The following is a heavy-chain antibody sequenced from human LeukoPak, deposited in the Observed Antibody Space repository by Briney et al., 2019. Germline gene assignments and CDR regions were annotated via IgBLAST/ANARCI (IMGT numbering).Heavy chain of an antibody. CDR1: GFTFSDYY. J-gene: IGHJ5*02. V-gene: IGHV3-11*03. CDR2: ISSSTSYI. D-gene: IGHD4-17*01. Sequence: GGSLRLSCAASGFTFSDYYMSWIRQAPGKGLEWVSSISSSTSYIYYADSVKGRFTISRDNSRNTLYLQMNSLRADDTAVCYCAKTGDYRFDPWGQGTLVTVSS. CDR3: AKTGDYRFDP.